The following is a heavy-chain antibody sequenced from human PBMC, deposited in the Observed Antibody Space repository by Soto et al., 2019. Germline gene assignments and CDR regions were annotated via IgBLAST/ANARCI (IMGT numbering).Heavy chain of an antibody. CDR3: AREGGSGSFDY. V-gene: IGHV4-59*01. D-gene: IGHD3-10*01. CDR1: GGSISSYY. CDR2: IYYSGST. Sequence: QVQLQESAPGLVKPSETLSLTCTVSGGSISSYYWSWIRQPPGKGLAWIGYIYYSGSTNYTPSLRSRVNLAVDTSKNQFSLKVSSVTAADTAVYYCAREGGSGSFDYWGQGTLVTVSS. J-gene: IGHJ4*02.